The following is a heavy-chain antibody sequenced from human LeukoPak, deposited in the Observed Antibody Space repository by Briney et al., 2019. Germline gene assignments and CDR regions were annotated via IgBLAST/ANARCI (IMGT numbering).Heavy chain of an antibody. J-gene: IGHJ1*01. D-gene: IGHD3-22*01. CDR3: ARRRYYDSTGYFE. CDR2: VYYSGRT. Sequence: SETLSLTCTVPGDFISSSSYYWGWIRQPPGKGLEWIGDVYYSGRTYYNPSLKSRVFISIDTSKNYFSLNLNFVTAADTAVYYCARRRYYDSTGYFEWGRGSLVTVSS. V-gene: IGHV4-39*02. CDR1: GDFISSSSYY.